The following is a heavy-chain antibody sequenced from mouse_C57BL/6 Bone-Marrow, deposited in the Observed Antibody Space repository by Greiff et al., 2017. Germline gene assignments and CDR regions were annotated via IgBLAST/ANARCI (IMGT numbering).Heavy chain of an antibody. J-gene: IGHJ2*01. Sequence: QVQLQQPGAELVMPGASVKLSCKASGYTFTSYWMHWVKQRPGQGLEWIGEIDPSDSYTNYNQKFKGKSTLTVDKSSSTADMQLSSLTSEDSAVYYCARGGYYGKDFDYWGQGTTLTVSS. V-gene: IGHV1-69*01. D-gene: IGHD1-1*01. CDR3: ARGGYYGKDFDY. CDR2: IDPSDSYT. CDR1: GYTFTSYW.